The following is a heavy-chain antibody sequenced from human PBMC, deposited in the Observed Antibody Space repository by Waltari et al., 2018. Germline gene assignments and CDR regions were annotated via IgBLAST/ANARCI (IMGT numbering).Heavy chain of an antibody. J-gene: IGHJ6*02. D-gene: IGHD3-10*01. CDR1: GGSMSSYY. CDR2: MYYSGNT. CDR3: ARGWGYYAAGSFWDYYGMDV. Sequence: QVQLQESGPGLVKPSETLSLTCTVSGGSMSSYYWTWIRQSPGKGLEWIGYMYYSGNTKYNSSLKSRVTIEVDTSKSQFSLKLRSVTAADTAVYYCARGWGYYAAGSFWDYYGMDVWGRGTKVTVSS. V-gene: IGHV4-59*01.